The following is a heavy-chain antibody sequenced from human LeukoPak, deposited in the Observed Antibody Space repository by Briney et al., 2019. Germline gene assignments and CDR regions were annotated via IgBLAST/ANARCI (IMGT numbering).Heavy chain of an antibody. J-gene: IGHJ3*02. V-gene: IGHV4-31*03. CDR2: IYYSGST. CDR3: ARAPSITMVRGVINAFDI. D-gene: IGHD3-10*01. CDR1: GGSISSGGYY. Sequence: SETLSLTCTVSGGSISSGGYYWSWIRQHPGKGLEWIGYIYYSGSTYYNPSLKSRVTISVDTSKNQFSLKLSSVTAADTAVYYCARAPSITMVRGVINAFDIWGQGTMVTVSS.